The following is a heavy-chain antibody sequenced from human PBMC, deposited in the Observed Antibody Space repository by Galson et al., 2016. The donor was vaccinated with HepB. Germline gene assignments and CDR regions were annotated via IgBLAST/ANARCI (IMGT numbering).Heavy chain of an antibody. CDR3: AKASGSDYFFQY. D-gene: IGHD1-26*01. V-gene: IGHV3-43D*03. J-gene: IGHJ4*02. CDR1: GFTFEDYV. CDR2: LSWDGGSS. Sequence: SLRLSCAASGFTFEDYVIQWVRQAPGKGLEWVSLLSWDGGSSFYADSVKGRFTISRDNSKNFVYLQMNSLRTEDTAFYYCAKASGSDYFFQYWGQGSLVTVSS.